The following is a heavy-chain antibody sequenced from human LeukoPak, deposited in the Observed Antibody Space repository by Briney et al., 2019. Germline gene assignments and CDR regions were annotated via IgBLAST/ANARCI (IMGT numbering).Heavy chain of an antibody. CDR1: GFTFSDYY. CDR3: ARGYSKAFDY. J-gene: IGHJ4*02. V-gene: IGHV3-11*01. D-gene: IGHD4-11*01. Sequence: PGGSLRLSCAASGFTFSDYYMSWIRQAPGKGLEWVSYISSSGSTIYYADSVKGRFTISRDNSKDTVYLQMNSLRSEDTAVYYCARGYSKAFDYWGQGTLVTVSS. CDR2: ISSSGSTI.